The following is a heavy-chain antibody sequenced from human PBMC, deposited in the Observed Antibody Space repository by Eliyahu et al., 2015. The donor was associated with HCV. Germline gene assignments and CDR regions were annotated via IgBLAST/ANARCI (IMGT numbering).Heavy chain of an antibody. CDR3: AMTTSYGYSYGYDAFDI. CDR2: INPNSAVT. Sequence: QVQLVQSGAEVKKPGASVKVSCXASGYXFTXYYMHWVRQAPGQGLEWMGWINPNSAVTNYAQKFQGRVTMTRDTSISTAYMELSRLRSDDTAVYYCAMTTSYGYSYGYDAFDIWGQGTMVTVSS. V-gene: IGHV1-2*02. J-gene: IGHJ3*02. CDR1: GYXFTXYY. D-gene: IGHD5-18*01.